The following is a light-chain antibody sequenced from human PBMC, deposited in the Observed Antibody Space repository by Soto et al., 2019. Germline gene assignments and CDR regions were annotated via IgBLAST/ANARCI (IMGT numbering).Light chain of an antibody. J-gene: IGKJ3*01. Sequence: EIVLTQSPVTLSLPPGERATLSCRASQSVSSYLAWYQHKPGQAPRLLIYDASNRATGIPARFSGSGSGTDFTLTISSLEPEDFAVYYCQQRSDWRGTFGPGTKVDVK. V-gene: IGKV3-11*01. CDR2: DAS. CDR1: QSVSSY. CDR3: QQRSDWRGT.